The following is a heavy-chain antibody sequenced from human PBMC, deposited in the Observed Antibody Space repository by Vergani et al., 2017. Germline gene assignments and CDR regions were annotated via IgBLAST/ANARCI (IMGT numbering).Heavy chain of an antibody. Sequence: QVKLQESGPGLVKPSETLSLTCTVSGASVNSYYWRWIRQPPWKGLEWMGYVSFRGNTLYDPSVEGPITISLNTSSNQFALYLTAVTAADTAVYYCARSQLCYAAGSPDYWDQGTVVTVSS. J-gene: IGHJ4*02. V-gene: IGHV4-59*02. CDR1: GASVNSYY. CDR2: VSFRGNT. D-gene: IGHD2-2*01. CDR3: ARSQLCYAAGSPDY.